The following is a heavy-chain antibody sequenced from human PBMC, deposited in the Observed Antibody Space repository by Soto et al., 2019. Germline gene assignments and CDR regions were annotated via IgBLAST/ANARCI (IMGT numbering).Heavy chain of an antibody. J-gene: IGHJ4*02. CDR1: GGSIYNYY. D-gene: IGHD3-3*01. CDR2: IHYSGST. V-gene: IGHV4-59*01. CDR3: ARDGGAYKDFWSGYLDK. Sequence: SETLSLTCTVSGGSIYNYYWNWIRQPPGKGLEWIGYIHYSGSTNYNSSLKSRLTMSVDMSKNQLSLKLSFLTAADTAVYYCARDGGAYKDFWSGYLDKWGQGSLVTVSS.